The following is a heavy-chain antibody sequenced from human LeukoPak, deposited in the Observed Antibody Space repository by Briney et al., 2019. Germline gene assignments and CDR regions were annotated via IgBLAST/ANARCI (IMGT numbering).Heavy chain of an antibody. D-gene: IGHD2-15*01. V-gene: IGHV3-15*01. CDR3: TTGFCSGAKCHWDDAFDI. J-gene: IGHJ3*02. Sequence: PGGSLRLSCEASGFTFNNAWMTWVRQAPGKGLEWVGRSKSKTGGGTTDYAAPVKGRFTISRDDSKNTLFLQMNSLKSEDTAVYYCTTGFCSGAKCHWDDAFDIWGQGTVVTVSS. CDR2: SKSKTGGGTT. CDR1: GFTFNNAW.